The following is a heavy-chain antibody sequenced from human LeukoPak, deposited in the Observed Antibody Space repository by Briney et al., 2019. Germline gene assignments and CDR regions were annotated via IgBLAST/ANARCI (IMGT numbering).Heavy chain of an antibody. V-gene: IGHV3-23*01. CDR2: ISGSGGST. CDR3: ATDRGWRTSGYYLYYFEY. CDR1: GFTFSSYA. Sequence: GGSLRLSCAASGFTFSSYAMSWVRQAPGKGLEWVSAISGSGGSTYYADSVKGRFTISRDNTMNSLYLQMSSLRAEDTAVYYCATDRGWRTSGYYLYYFEYWGQGTLVTYSS. D-gene: IGHD3-3*01. J-gene: IGHJ4*02.